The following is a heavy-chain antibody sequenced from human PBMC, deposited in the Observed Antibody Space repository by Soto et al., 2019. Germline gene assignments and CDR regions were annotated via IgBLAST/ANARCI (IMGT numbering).Heavy chain of an antibody. J-gene: IGHJ4*02. CDR1: GFTFSTYW. CDR3: ARLRGDYFDY. CDR2: IKEDGSET. Sequence: GGSLRLSCAASGFTFSTYWMTWVRQAPGKGLEWLANIKEDGSETHSLDSVKGRFAISRDNSKNSLYLQMNSLRAEDTAVYYCARLRGDYFDYWGQGTLVTVSS. V-gene: IGHV3-7*01.